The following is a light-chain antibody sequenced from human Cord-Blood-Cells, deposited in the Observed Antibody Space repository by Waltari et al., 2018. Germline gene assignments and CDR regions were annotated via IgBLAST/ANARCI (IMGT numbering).Light chain of an antibody. CDR1: QSVLYSSNNKNY. Sequence: TINCKSSQSVLYSSNNKNYLAWYQQKPGQPPKLLIYWASTRESGVPDRFSGSGSGTDFTLTISSLQAEDVAVYYCQQYYSTPQTFGQGTKVEIK. CDR2: WAS. J-gene: IGKJ1*01. CDR3: QQYYSTPQT. V-gene: IGKV4-1*01.